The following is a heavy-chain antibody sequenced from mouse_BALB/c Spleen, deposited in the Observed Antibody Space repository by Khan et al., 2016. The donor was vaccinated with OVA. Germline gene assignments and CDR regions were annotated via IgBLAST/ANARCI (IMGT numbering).Heavy chain of an antibody. V-gene: IGHV3-2*02. Sequence: EVELVESGPGLVKPSQSLSLTCTVTGYSITGDYAWNWIRQCPGNKLEWMGDISYSGSTSYNPSLKSRISITRDTSKNQFFLQLNSVTTEDTATXYCAYDYDEGFAYWGHGTLVTVSA. CDR1: GYSITGDYA. CDR2: ISYSGST. CDR3: AYDYDEGFAY. D-gene: IGHD2-4*01. J-gene: IGHJ3*01.